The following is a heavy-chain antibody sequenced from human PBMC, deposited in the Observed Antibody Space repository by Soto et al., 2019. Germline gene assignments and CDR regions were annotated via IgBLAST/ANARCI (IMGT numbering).Heavy chain of an antibody. CDR1: GYTFTGYY. D-gene: IGHD6-19*01. J-gene: IGHJ3*02. V-gene: IGHV1-2*02. Sequence: QVQLVQSGAEVKKPGASVKVSCKASGYTFTGYYMHWVRQAPGQGLEWMGWINPNSGGTNYAQKCQGRVTMTRDTSISTAYMELSRLRSDDTAVYYCARGGIAVAGRGEGIWGQGTMVTVSS. CDR3: ARGGIAVAGRGEGI. CDR2: INPNSGGT.